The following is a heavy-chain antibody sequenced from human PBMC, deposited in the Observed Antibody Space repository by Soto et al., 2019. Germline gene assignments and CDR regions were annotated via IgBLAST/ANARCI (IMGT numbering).Heavy chain of an antibody. D-gene: IGHD6-25*01. V-gene: IGHV6-1*01. CDR2: TYYRSKWYN. Sequence: QVQLQQSGPGLVKPSQTLSLTCAISGDSVSNNNAAWNWIRQSPSRGLEWLGRTYYRSKWYNEYTDSVKSRITINPYTSRNQFSLQLNSVTPDDTAVYYCARFIAAARDSFDIWGQGTMVTVSS. J-gene: IGHJ3*02. CDR3: ARFIAAARDSFDI. CDR1: GDSVSNNNAA.